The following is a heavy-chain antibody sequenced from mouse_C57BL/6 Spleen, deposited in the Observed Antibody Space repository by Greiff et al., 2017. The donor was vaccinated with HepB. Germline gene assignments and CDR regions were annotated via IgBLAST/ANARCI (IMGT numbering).Heavy chain of an antibody. CDR2: IYPGDGDT. J-gene: IGHJ4*01. CDR1: GYAFSSSW. V-gene: IGHV1-82*01. D-gene: IGHD2-4*01. Sequence: QVQLKESGPELVKPGASVKISCKASGYAFSSSWMNWVKQRPGKGLEWIGRIYPGDGDTNYNGKFKGKATLTADKSSSTAYMQLSSLTSEDSAVYFCARSEGYDYEKGYAMDYWGQGTSVTVSS. CDR3: ARSEGYDYEKGYAMDY.